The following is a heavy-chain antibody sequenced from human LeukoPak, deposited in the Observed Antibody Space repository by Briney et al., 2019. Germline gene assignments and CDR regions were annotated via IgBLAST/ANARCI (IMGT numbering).Heavy chain of an antibody. V-gene: IGHV3-9*03. CDR1: GFNFDEYA. J-gene: IGHJ6*03. CDR3: AKGQKYYYYYYMDV. Sequence: PGRSLRLSCAASGFNFDEYAMHWVRQAPGKRLNWVSGISWNRGTIRYADSVKGRFTISRDNAKNSLYLEMNSLRAEDMGLYYCAKGQKYYYYYYMDVWGRGTTVSVSS. CDR2: ISWNRGTI.